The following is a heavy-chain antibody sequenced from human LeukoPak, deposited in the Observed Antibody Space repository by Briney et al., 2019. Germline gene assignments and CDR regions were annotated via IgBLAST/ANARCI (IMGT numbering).Heavy chain of an antibody. J-gene: IGHJ6*02. Sequence: SETLSLTCAVYGGSFSGYYWSWIRQPPGKGLEWIGEINHSGSTNYNPSLKSRVTISVDTSKNQFSLKLSSVTAADTAVYYCARVPVIRVTIFLEVSSGMDVWSQGTSVT. V-gene: IGHV4-34*01. D-gene: IGHD3-9*01. CDR1: GGSFSGYY. CDR3: ARVPVIRVTIFLEVSSGMDV. CDR2: INHSGST.